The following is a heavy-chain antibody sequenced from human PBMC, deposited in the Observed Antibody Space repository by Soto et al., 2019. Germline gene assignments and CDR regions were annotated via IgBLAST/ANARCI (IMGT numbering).Heavy chain of an antibody. CDR1: GFTFSNAW. Sequence: LRLSCAASGFTFSNAWMNWVRQAPGKGLEWVGRIKSKTDGGTTDYAAPVKGRFTISRDDSKNTLYLQMNSLKTEDTAVYYCTTDIAAGDYYYYGMDVWGQGTTVTVSS. CDR2: IKSKTDGGTT. CDR3: TTDIAAGDYYYYGMDV. D-gene: IGHD2-21*01. V-gene: IGHV3-15*07. J-gene: IGHJ6*02.